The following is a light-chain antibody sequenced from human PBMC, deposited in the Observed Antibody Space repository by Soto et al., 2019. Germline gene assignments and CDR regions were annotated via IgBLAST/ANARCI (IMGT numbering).Light chain of an antibody. CDR3: IYRLQFRLP. V-gene: IGKV2D-29*01. J-gene: IGKJ5*01. Sequence: DLVLTQTPLSLSVTPAQPASIACKPSHSRLHSDGKTYLYWYRQKPGHPPQLMSYEVSNRFSGVPDRFSGSGSGTDFTVKITWREAEDVVLYRCIYRLQFRLPFGRGTRLEIK. CDR2: EVS. CDR1: HSRLHSDGKTY.